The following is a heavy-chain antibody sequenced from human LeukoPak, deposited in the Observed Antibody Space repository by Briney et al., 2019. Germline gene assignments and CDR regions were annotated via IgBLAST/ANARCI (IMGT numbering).Heavy chain of an antibody. J-gene: IGHJ4*02. Sequence: GGSLRLSCAASGFTFDDYAMHWVRQAPGKGLEWVSLISGDGGSTYYADSVKGRFTISRDNARNTLYLQMNSLRAEDTAVYYCASGGSGTYDYWGQGTLVTVSS. D-gene: IGHD1-26*01. CDR2: ISGDGGST. CDR1: GFTFDDYA. CDR3: ASGGSGTYDY. V-gene: IGHV3-43*02.